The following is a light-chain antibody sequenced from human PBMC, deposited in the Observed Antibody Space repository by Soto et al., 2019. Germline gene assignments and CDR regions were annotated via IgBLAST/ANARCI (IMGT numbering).Light chain of an antibody. CDR2: KAS. Sequence: DIQMTQSPSTLSASVGDRVTITCRASQSISSWLAWYQQKPGKAPKLLIYKASSLESGVPSRFIDSGSGTEFTLTISGLQPDDFATYYCQQYDSYPWTFGQGTKVEIK. CDR1: QSISSW. V-gene: IGKV1-5*03. CDR3: QQYDSYPWT. J-gene: IGKJ1*01.